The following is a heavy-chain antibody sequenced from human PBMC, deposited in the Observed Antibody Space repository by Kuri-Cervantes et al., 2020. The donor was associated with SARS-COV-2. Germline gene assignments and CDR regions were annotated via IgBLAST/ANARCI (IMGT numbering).Heavy chain of an antibody. CDR1: GRSFSGYY. CDR2: INHSGST. J-gene: IGHJ6*02. Sequence: GSLRLSCAVYGRSFSGYYWSWIRQPPGKGLEWIGEINHSGSTNYNPSLKSRVTISVDTSKNQFSLKLSSVTAADTAVYYCARALGRMDVWGQGTTVTVSS. V-gene: IGHV4-34*01. CDR3: ARALGRMDV.